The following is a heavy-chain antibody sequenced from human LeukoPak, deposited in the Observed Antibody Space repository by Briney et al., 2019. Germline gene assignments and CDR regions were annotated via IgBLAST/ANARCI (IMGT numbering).Heavy chain of an antibody. CDR3: ASGSYWGWFDP. CDR2: IYYSGST. Sequence: SETLSLTCTVSGGSISSSSYYWGWIRQPPGEGLEWIGSIYYSGSTYYNPSLKSRVTVSVDTSKNQFSLKLSSVTAADTAVYYCASGSYWGWFDPWGQGTLVTVSS. CDR1: GGSISSSSYY. D-gene: IGHD1-26*01. J-gene: IGHJ5*02. V-gene: IGHV4-39*01.